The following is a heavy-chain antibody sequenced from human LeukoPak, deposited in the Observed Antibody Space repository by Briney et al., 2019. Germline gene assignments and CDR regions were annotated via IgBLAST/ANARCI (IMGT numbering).Heavy chain of an antibody. CDR1: GFTFSSYA. CDR2: ISSNGGST. V-gene: IGHV3-64*01. Sequence: GGSLRLSCAASGFTFSSYAMHWVRQAPGKGLEYVSAISSNGGSTYYANSVKGRFTISRDNSKNTLYLQMGSLRAEDMAVYYCARVSRPDRRGYSYGHVDYWGQGTLVTVSS. D-gene: IGHD5-18*01. CDR3: ARVSRPDRRGYSYGHVDY. J-gene: IGHJ4*02.